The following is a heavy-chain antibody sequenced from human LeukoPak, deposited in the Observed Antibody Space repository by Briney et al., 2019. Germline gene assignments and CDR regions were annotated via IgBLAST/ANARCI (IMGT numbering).Heavy chain of an antibody. D-gene: IGHD2-15*01. CDR1: GGSISSYY. CDR3: ARAGGDIVEYAFDI. Sequence: SETLSLTCTVSGGSISSYYWSWIRQPPGKGLEWIGYIYYSGSTNYNPSLKSRVTISVDTSKNQFSLELSSVTAADTAVYYCARAGGDIVEYAFDIWGQGTMVTVSS. V-gene: IGHV4-59*01. CDR2: IYYSGST. J-gene: IGHJ3*02.